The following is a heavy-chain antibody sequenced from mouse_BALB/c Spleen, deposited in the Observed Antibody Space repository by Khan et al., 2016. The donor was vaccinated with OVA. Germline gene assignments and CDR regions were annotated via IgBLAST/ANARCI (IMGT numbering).Heavy chain of an antibody. CDR1: GFSLTDYA. J-gene: IGHJ4*01. CDR2: IWVSGSK. CDR3: ARDPPYYSTDY. V-gene: IGHV2-6-5*01. Sequence: VKLEESGPGLVAPSQSLSITCTVSGFSLTDYAVSWIRQPPGKGLEWLGVIWVSGSKYYNSVLKPRLSISKDNSKSQVCLKMSSLQTDDTAMYFCARDPPYYSTDYWGQGTSSPVP.